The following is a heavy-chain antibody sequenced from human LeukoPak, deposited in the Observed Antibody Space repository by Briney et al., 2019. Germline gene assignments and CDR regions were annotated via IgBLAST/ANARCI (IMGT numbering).Heavy chain of an antibody. CDR3: ARVAYYYGSGSYDNPWYFDY. CDR2: IKQDGSEK. CDR1: GFTFSSYW. J-gene: IGHJ4*02. V-gene: IGHV3-7*01. D-gene: IGHD3-10*01. Sequence: GGSLRLSCAASGFTFSSYWMSWVRQAPGKGLEWVANIKQDGSEKYYVESVRGRFTISRDNAKNSLCLQMNSLRAEDTAVYYCARVAYYYGSGSYDNPWYFDYWGQGTLVTVSS.